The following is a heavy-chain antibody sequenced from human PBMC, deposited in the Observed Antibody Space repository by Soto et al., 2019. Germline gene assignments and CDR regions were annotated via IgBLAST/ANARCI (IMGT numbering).Heavy chain of an antibody. CDR1: GGSISSYY. Sequence: SETLSLTCTVSGGSISSYYWSWLRQPPGKGLEWIGSIYYSGSTYYNPSLKSRVTVSVDTSKNQFSLKLSSVTAADTAVSYCARHPSDFWFDPWGQGTLVTVSP. D-gene: IGHD2-21*02. CDR2: IYYSGST. V-gene: IGHV4-59*08. CDR3: ARHPSDFWFDP. J-gene: IGHJ5*02.